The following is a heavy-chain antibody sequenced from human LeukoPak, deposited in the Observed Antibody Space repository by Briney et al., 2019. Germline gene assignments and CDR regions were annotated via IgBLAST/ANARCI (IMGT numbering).Heavy chain of an antibody. CDR1: GGSFSGYY. CDR2: INHSGST. J-gene: IGHJ6*03. D-gene: IGHD5-12*01. V-gene: IGHV4-34*01. Sequence: NTSETLSLTCAVYGGSFSGYYWSWIRQPPGKGLEWIGEINHSGSTNYNPSLKSRVTISVDTSKNQFSLKLSSVTAADTAVYYCARGHAGWLRLINYYYMDVWGKGTTVTVSS. CDR3: ARGHAGWLRLINYYYMDV.